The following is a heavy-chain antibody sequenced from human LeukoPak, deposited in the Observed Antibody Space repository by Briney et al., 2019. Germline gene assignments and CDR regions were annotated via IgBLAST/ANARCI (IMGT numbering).Heavy chain of an antibody. Sequence: SETLSLTCAVYGGSFSGYYWGWIRQPPGKGLEWTGSIYHSGSTYYNPSLKSRVTISVDTSKNQFSLKLSSVTAADTAVYYCARDFEQQLVHWFDPWGQGTLVTVSS. J-gene: IGHJ5*02. CDR3: ARDFEQQLVHWFDP. D-gene: IGHD6-13*01. V-gene: IGHV4-38-2*02. CDR1: GGSFSGYY. CDR2: IYHSGST.